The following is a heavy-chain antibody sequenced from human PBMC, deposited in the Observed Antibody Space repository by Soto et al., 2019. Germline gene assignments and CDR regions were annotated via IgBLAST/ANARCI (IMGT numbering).Heavy chain of an antibody. CDR3: AGVKASHGGIWSYWYFDL. D-gene: IGHD6-13*01. V-gene: IGHV4-59*01. CDR1: GGSISSYY. CDR2: VYDTGST. J-gene: IGHJ2*01. Sequence: PSETLSLTCSASGGSISSYYWNWIRQSPEKGLEWIGYVYDTGSTNFNPSVKTRVTISVDTSKNQFYLNLKSVTPADTAVYYCAGVKASHGGIWSYWYFDLWGRGTLVTVSS.